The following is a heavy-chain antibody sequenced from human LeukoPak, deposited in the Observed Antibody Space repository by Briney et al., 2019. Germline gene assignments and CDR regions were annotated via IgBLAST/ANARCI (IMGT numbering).Heavy chain of an antibody. J-gene: IGHJ4*02. CDR3: ALQRTLWQQLLDY. D-gene: IGHD6-13*01. Sequence: RSGGSLRLSCAVSGLSFRSYAMTWVRQAPGKGLEWVSTISGGGDGTYYADSVKGRFTISRDNSKNTLYVQLNSLRAEDTAVYYCALQRTLWQQLLDYWGQGTLVTVSS. V-gene: IGHV3-23*01. CDR2: ISGGGDGT. CDR1: GLSFRSYA.